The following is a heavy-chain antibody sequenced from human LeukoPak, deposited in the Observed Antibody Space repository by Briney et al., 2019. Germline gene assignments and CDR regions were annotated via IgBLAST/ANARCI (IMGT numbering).Heavy chain of an antibody. V-gene: IGHV3-48*02. CDR3: ARATRSGYDY. CDR1: GFTFSSYG. Sequence: YPGGSLRLSCAASGFTFSSYGMNWVRQVRQAPGKGLEWLSYISSSDNTIYYADSVKGRFTISRDNAKNSLYLLMNGLRDEDTAVYYCARATRSGYDYWGQGTLVTVSS. J-gene: IGHJ4*02. D-gene: IGHD5-12*01. CDR2: ISSSDNTI.